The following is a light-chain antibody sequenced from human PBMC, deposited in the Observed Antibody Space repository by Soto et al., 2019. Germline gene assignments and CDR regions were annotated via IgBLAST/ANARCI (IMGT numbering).Light chain of an antibody. CDR3: QQYGNSIPIT. V-gene: IGKV3-20*01. CDR2: DAS. J-gene: IGKJ5*01. Sequence: IVLTRSPATLSVSPGETATLSCRASQSVSSNLAWHQQRPGQAPRLLIYDASNRATGIPDRFSGSGSGTDFTLTISRLEPEDFAVYYCQQYGNSIPITFGQGTRLEV. CDR1: QSVSSN.